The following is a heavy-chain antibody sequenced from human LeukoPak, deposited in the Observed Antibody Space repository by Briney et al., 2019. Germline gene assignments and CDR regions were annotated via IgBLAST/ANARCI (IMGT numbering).Heavy chain of an antibody. Sequence: GGSLRLSCAASGFTFSSYSMNWVRQAPGKGLEWVSYISSSSSTTHYTDSVKGRFTISRDNANNSLYLQMNSLRAEDTAVYYCAGVEFGSRYYYYVDVWGKGTTVTVSS. D-gene: IGHD1-1*01. CDR1: GFTFSSYS. CDR3: AGVEFGSRYYYYVDV. J-gene: IGHJ6*03. V-gene: IGHV3-48*01. CDR2: ISSSSSTT.